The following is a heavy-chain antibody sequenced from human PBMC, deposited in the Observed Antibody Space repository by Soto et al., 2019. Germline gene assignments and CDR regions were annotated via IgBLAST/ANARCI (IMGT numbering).Heavy chain of an antibody. Sequence: QVQLQQSGPGLVKPSQTLSLTCAISGDSVSSNDATWDWIRQSPSRGLGWLGRTYYRSSWQTDYARSVKSRISINPDTSNNQVSLQLNSVTPDDTAVYYCARLIGNSWLASWGQGTLVTVSS. CDR3: ARLIGNSWLAS. CDR1: GDSVSSNDAT. D-gene: IGHD3-16*01. V-gene: IGHV6-1*01. J-gene: IGHJ5*01. CDR2: TYYRSSWQT.